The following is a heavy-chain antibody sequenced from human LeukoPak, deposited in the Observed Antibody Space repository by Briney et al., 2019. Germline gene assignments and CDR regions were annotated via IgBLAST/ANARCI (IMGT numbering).Heavy chain of an antibody. J-gene: IGHJ4*02. Sequence: PSETLSLTCTVSGDSISGYYWSWIRQSAGKGLEWIGYIYYSGSTNYNPSLKSRVTISVDTSKNQFSLKLSSVTAADTAVYYCARGVWGLDYWGQGTLVTVSS. CDR1: GDSISGYY. CDR2: IYYSGST. V-gene: IGHV4-59*01. CDR3: ARGVWGLDY. D-gene: IGHD3-16*01.